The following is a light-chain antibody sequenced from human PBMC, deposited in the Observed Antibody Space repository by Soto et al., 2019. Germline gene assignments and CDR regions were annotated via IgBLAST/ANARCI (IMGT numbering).Light chain of an antibody. Sequence: DIQMTQSPSSLSASVGDTVTITCRASQGISNFLAWFQQKPGKAPKSLIYGASSLQSVVPSKFSGSGSDTYFTLTISSLQPEDSATYFCQQYHRYPVTFGGGTKVEIK. J-gene: IGKJ4*01. V-gene: IGKV1-16*02. CDR3: QQYHRYPVT. CDR2: GAS. CDR1: QGISNF.